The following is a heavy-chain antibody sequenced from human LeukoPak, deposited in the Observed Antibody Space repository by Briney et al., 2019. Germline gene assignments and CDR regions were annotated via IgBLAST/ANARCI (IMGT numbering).Heavy chain of an antibody. Sequence: GGSLRLSCAASGFIFNNYGLVWVRQAPGKGLEWVSAISNDGGGTTYADFVKGRFSVSRDNSKNTLFLQMNSLRAGDTALYYCAKGSSGYFFDLWGQGTLVTVSS. CDR1: GFIFNNYG. CDR3: AKGSSGYFFDL. CDR2: ISNDGGGT. J-gene: IGHJ4*02. D-gene: IGHD3-22*01. V-gene: IGHV3-23*01.